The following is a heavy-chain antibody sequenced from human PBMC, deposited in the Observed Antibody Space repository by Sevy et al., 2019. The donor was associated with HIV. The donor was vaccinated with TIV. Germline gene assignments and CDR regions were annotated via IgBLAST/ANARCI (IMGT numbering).Heavy chain of an antibody. J-gene: IGHJ3*02. CDR2: IKPDGSEK. CDR1: GFTFSNYW. Sequence: GGSRLSCVASGFTFSNYWMSWVRQAPGKGLEWVANIKPDGSEKYYVDSVKGRFTISRANAKNSLYLQMNSLRAEDTAVYYCARVWVVVRGTSYMTAALDICGQGTMVTVSS. D-gene: IGHD3-10*01. CDR3: ARVWVVVRGTSYMTAALDI. V-gene: IGHV3-7*01.